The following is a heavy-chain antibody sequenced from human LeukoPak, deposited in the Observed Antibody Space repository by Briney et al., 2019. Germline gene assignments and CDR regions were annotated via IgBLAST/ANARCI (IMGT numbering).Heavy chain of an antibody. CDR2: IYPGASDT. J-gene: IGHJ5*02. D-gene: IGHD2-15*01. Sequence: PGESLKISCKGSKYSFTNYWIAWVRQMPGKGLEWMGIIYPGASDTRYSPSFQGQVTISADKSINTAYLQWTSLKASDTAIYYCARYQAAPGHNWPDPWGQGTLVTVSS. CDR3: ARYQAAPGHNWPDP. CDR1: KYSFTNYW. V-gene: IGHV5-51*01.